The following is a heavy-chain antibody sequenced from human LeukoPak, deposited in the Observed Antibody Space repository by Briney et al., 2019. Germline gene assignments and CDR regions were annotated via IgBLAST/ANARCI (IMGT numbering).Heavy chain of an antibody. CDR3: TRGASPGGMDV. CDR2: IYSTGST. J-gene: IGHJ6*02. V-gene: IGHV4-4*07. D-gene: IGHD2-2*01. CDR1: GASFSNYY. Sequence: SETLSLTCTVSGASFSNYYWSWLRQSAGKGLEWVGRIYSTGSTDYNPSLKSRVTMSLDTSKSQFSLRLTSVTAADTAVYYCTRGASPGGMDVWGQGTTVTVSS.